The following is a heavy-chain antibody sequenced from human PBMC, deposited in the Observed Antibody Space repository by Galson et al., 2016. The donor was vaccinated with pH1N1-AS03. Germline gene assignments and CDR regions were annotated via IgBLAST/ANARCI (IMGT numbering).Heavy chain of an antibody. D-gene: IGHD4-23*01. CDR2: IYTSGST. V-gene: IGHV4-61*02. CDR1: GGSISSGSYY. CDR3: ARTHDYGGNVFDY. J-gene: IGHJ4*02. Sequence: TLSLTCTVSGGSISSGSYYWSWIRQPAGKGLEWIGRIYTSGSTNYNPSLKSRVTISVDTSKNQFSLKLSSVTAADTAVYYCARTHDYGGNVFDYWGQGTLVTVSP.